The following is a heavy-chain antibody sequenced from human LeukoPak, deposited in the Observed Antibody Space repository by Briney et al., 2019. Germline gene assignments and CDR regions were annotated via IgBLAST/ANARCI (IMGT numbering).Heavy chain of an antibody. V-gene: IGHV4-34*01. CDR3: ARVLHSFTGSFFSFAYYYYMDV. D-gene: IGHD1-26*01. CDR1: VGSFSGHY. CDR2: INHGGST. Sequence: SETLSLTCAVYVGSFSGHYWTWIRRPPGKGLEWLGEINHGGSTNYNPSLKSRVTISVDTSKNQFSLNLRSVTAADTAVYYCARVLHSFTGSFFSFAYYYYMDVWGKGTTVTVSS. J-gene: IGHJ6*03.